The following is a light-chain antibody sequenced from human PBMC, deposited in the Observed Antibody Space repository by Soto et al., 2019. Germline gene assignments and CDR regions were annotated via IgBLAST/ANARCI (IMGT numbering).Light chain of an antibody. CDR1: SSDVGSYNL. Sequence: QSVLTQPASVSGSPGQSITISCTGTSSDVGSYNLVSWYQQHPGKAPKLMIYEGSKRPSGVSNRFSGSKSGNTASLTNSGLQAEDEADYYCCSYAGSSTVVFGGGTKLTVL. CDR3: CSYAGSSTVV. V-gene: IGLV2-23*01. J-gene: IGLJ2*01. CDR2: EGS.